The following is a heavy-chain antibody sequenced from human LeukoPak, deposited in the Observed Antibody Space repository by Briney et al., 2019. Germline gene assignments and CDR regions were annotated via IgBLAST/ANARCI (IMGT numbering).Heavy chain of an antibody. V-gene: IGHV4-39*01. J-gene: IGHJ3*02. Sequence: PSETLSLTCTVSGGSMSSRNYYWGWIRQSPGKGLEWIGSIFYSGTTYLNPSLRSRITMSVDTSKNQFSLTVRSVTAADTAVYYCGRHARRDELRHSAFDIWGQGTMVIVSS. D-gene: IGHD3-3*01. CDR2: IFYSGTT. CDR3: GRHARRDELRHSAFDI. CDR1: GGSMSSRNYY.